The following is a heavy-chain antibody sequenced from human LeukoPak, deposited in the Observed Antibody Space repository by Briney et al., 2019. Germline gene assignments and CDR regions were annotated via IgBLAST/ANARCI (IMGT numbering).Heavy chain of an antibody. J-gene: IGHJ4*02. CDR3: ARVRETGTPSFTV. D-gene: IGHD1-1*01. V-gene: IGHV4-39*07. CDR2: IYHSGST. CDR1: GGSISASNYY. Sequence: KASETLSLTCTVSGGSISASNYYWGWIRQPPGKGLEWIGSIYHSGSTYYNPSLKSRVTISVDTSKNQFSLKLSSVTAADTAVYYCARVRETGTPSFTVGGQGTLVTVSS.